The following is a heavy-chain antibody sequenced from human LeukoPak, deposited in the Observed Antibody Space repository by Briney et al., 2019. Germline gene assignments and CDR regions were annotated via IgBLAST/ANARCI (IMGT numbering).Heavy chain of an antibody. D-gene: IGHD3-9*01. Sequence: GGSLRLSCAASGFSFSSYGMHWVRQAPGKGLEWVAVIWYDGSNKYYADSVRGRFTISRDNSKNTLFLQMNSLRAEDTAVYYCARDRYDILTGYYMYFDYWGQGSLVTVSS. CDR1: GFSFSSYG. CDR3: ARDRYDILTGYYMYFDY. J-gene: IGHJ4*02. CDR2: IWYDGSNK. V-gene: IGHV3-33*01.